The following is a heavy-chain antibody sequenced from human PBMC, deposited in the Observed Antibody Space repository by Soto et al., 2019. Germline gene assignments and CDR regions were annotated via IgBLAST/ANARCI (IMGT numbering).Heavy chain of an antibody. Sequence: GGSLRLSCAASGFTFDDYGMSWVRQAPGKGLEWVSGINWNGGSTGYADSVKGRFTISRDNAKNSLNLQMNSLRVEDTAVYYCAKGSRLDAFDIWGQGTMVTVSS. CDR3: AKGSRLDAFDI. J-gene: IGHJ3*02. V-gene: IGHV3-20*04. CDR1: GFTFDDYG. CDR2: INWNGGST.